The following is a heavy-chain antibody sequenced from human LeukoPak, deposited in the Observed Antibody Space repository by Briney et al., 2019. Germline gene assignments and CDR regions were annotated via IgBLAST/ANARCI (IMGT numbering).Heavy chain of an antibody. Sequence: PSETLSLTCAVYGGSFSGYYWSWIRQPPGKGLEWIGEINHSGSTNYNPSLKSRVTISVDTSKNQFTLKLSSVTAADTAVYYCARVFTPDRNIAAAVSGWFDPWGQGTLVTVSS. D-gene: IGHD6-13*01. CDR2: INHSGST. V-gene: IGHV4-34*01. CDR1: GGSFSGYY. CDR3: ARVFTPDRNIAAAVSGWFDP. J-gene: IGHJ5*02.